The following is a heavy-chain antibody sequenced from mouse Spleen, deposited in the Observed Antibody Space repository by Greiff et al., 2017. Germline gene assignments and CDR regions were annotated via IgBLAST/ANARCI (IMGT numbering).Heavy chain of an antibody. V-gene: IGHV2-5-1*01. D-gene: IGHD1-1*01. CDR2: IRSGGST. CDR3: DKGGLYYGRGFAD. J-gene: IGHJ3*01. CDR1: GFSLTSYG. Sequence: VQLVESGPSLVQPSQSLSITCTVSGFSLTSYGVHWVRQSPGKGLAWLGVIRSGGSTDYYAAFMSRLSITKDNSKRQVFFKMNSLQADDTAIYYCDKGGLYYGRGFADWGQGTLVTVSA.